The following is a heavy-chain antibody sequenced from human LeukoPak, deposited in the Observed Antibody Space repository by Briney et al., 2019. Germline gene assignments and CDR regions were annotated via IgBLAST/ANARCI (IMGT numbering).Heavy chain of an antibody. CDR2: IYYSGST. Sequence: SETLSLTCTVSGGSISSGDYYWSWIRQPPGKGLEWIGYIYYSGSTYYNPSLKSRVTISVDTSKNQFSLKLSSVTAADTAVYYCARDRGWGGDHPNWFDPWGQGTLVTVSS. V-gene: IGHV4-30-4*08. J-gene: IGHJ5*02. D-gene: IGHD2-21*02. CDR3: ARDRGWGGDHPNWFDP. CDR1: GGSISSGDYY.